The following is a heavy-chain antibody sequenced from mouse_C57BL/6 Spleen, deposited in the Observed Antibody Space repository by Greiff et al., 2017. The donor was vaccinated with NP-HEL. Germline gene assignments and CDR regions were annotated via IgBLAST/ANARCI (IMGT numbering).Heavy chain of an antibody. CDR2: ISDGGSYT. CDR1: GFTFSSYA. V-gene: IGHV5-4*03. D-gene: IGHD2-10*02. J-gene: IGHJ4*01. Sequence: EVKLVESGGGLVKPGGSLKLSCAASGFTFSSYAMSWVRQTPEKRLEWVATISDGGSYTYYPDNVKGRFTISRDNAKNNLYLQRSHLKSEDTAMYYCARGGYDYYAMDYWGKGTSVTVSS. CDR3: ARGGYDYYAMDY.